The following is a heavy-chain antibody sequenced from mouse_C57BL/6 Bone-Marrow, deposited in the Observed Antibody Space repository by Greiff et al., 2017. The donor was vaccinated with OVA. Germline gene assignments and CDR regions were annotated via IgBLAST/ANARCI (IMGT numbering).Heavy chain of an antibody. CDR2: ISNGGGST. D-gene: IGHD2-3*01. CDR1: GFTFSDYY. CDR3: ARHGGYYLFAY. J-gene: IGHJ3*01. V-gene: IGHV5-12*01. Sequence: EVQLVESGGGLVQPGGSLKLPCAASGFTFSDYYMYWVRQTPEKRLEWVAYISNGGGSTYYPDTVKGRFTISRDNAKNTLYLQMSRLKSEDTAMYYCARHGGYYLFAYWGQGTLVTVSA.